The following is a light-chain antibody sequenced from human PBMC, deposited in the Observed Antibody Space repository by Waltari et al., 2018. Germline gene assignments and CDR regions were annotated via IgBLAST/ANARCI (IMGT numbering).Light chain of an antibody. J-gene: IGKJ4*01. CDR2: DAS. V-gene: IGKV3-11*01. CDR1: QSVGNS. CDR3: QQRSSWPLT. Sequence: DIVLTQSPVTLSLSPGDRATLSCRASQSVGNSLAWYQLKPGQAPTLLIYDASTKATGSPARFSGSGSGTDFTLTITYLAPEDFAVYYCQQRSSWPLTFGGGTTVEIK.